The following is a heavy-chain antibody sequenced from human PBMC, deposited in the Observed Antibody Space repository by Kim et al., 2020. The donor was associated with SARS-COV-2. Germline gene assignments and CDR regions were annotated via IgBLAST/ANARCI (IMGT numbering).Heavy chain of an antibody. D-gene: IGHD1-7*01. CDR3: ARGGRNNWNYDNWFDP. CDR1: GYTFTSYA. Sequence: ASVKVSCKASGYTFTSYAMNWVRQAPGQGLEWMGWINTNTGNPTYAQGFTGRFVFSLDTSVSTAYLQISSLKAEDTAVYYCARGGRNNWNYDNWFDPWGQGTLVTVSS. CDR2: INTNTGNP. V-gene: IGHV7-4-1*02. J-gene: IGHJ5*02.